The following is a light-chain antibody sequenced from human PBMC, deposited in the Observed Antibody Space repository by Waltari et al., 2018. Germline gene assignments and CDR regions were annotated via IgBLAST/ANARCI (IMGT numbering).Light chain of an antibody. CDR3: HQYNNWWT. Sequence: ETVLTQSPATLSVSPGERVTLSCRASQSVSTNLAWYQQKPGQAPRLLIYCVSTRATGIPGRFSGSGSGTEFTLTINTLQSEDFAVYYCHQYNNWWTFGQGTKVEIK. CDR1: QSVSTN. CDR2: CVS. V-gene: IGKV3D-15*01. J-gene: IGKJ1*01.